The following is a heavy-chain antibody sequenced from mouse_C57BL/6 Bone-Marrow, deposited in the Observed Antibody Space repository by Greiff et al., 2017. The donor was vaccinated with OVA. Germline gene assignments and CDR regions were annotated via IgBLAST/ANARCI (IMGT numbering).Heavy chain of an antibody. V-gene: IGHV1-74*01. CDR2: IHPSDSDT. J-gene: IGHJ2*01. Sequence: QVQLKQPGAELVKPGASVKLSCKASGYTFTSYWMHWVKQRPGQGLEWIGMIHPSDSDTNYNQKFKGKATLTVAKSSSTAYMQLSSLTSEDSAVDYYAIKRKKEPYYFDYWGQGTTLTVSS. CDR3: AIKRKKEPYYFDY. CDR1: GYTFTSYW.